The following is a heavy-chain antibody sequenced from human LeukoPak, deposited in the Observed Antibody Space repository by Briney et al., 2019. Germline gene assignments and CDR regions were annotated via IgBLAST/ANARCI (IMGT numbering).Heavy chain of an antibody. CDR3: ATPAPSHYYDLRYYFDY. J-gene: IGHJ4*02. V-gene: IGHV1-24*01. Sequence: ASVKVSCKVSGYTLTELSMHWVRQAPGKGLERMGGVDPEDDETFYAQKFQGRVTMTEDTSTHTAYMELSSLRSEDTAVYYCATPAPSHYYDLRYYFDYWGQGTLVTVSS. CDR2: VDPEDDET. CDR1: GYTLTELS. D-gene: IGHD3-22*01.